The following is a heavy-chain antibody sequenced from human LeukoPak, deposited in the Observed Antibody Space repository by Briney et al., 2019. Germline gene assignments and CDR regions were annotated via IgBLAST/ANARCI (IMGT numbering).Heavy chain of an antibody. CDR1: GGTFSSYA. D-gene: IGHD3-3*01. CDR3: ASNYDFWSGYHKGPYYSDY. J-gene: IGHJ4*02. Sequence: ASVKVSCKASGGTFSSYAISWVRQAPGQGLEWMGGIIPIFGTANYAQKFQGRVTITADESTSTAYMELSSLRSEDTAVYYCASNYDFWSGYHKGPYYSDYWGQGTLVTVSS. V-gene: IGHV1-69*13. CDR2: IIPIFGTA.